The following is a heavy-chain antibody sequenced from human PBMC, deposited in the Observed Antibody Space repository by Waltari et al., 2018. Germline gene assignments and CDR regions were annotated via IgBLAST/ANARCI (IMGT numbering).Heavy chain of an antibody. CDR1: GFTFSNSW. CDR2: ISGDGRIT. Sequence: EVQLVESGGGLVQPGGSLRLSCAASGFTFSNSWMPWVRQVPGKGLVWVSRISGDGRITHYADSVKGRFTISRDNAENTLYLQMNSLTVEDTAVYYCARNYRDYWGQGTLVTVSS. D-gene: IGHD3-16*02. J-gene: IGHJ4*02. CDR3: ARNYRDY. V-gene: IGHV3-74*01.